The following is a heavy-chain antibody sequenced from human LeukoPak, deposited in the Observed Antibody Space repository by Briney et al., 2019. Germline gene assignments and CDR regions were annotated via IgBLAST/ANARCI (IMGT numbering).Heavy chain of an antibody. Sequence: GESLKISCKDSGYSFTSYWIGWVRQMPGKGLEWMGFIYPGDSNTRYSPSLQGQVTISADKSINTAYLQWSSLKASGTAMYYCARRRTRPEAFDVWGQGTMVTVSS. CDR3: ARRRTRPEAFDV. V-gene: IGHV5-51*01. J-gene: IGHJ3*01. CDR2: IYPGDSNT. CDR1: GYSFTSYW. D-gene: IGHD1-14*01.